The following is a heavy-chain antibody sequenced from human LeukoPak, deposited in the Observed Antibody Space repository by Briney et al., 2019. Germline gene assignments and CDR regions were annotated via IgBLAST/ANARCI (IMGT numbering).Heavy chain of an antibody. Sequence: GGSLRLSCAASGFTFSSYAMSWVRQAPGKGLEWVSAISGSGGSTFYADSVKGRFTISRDNSKNTLYLQMNSLRAEDTAVYYCAKAEALVRAGFDYWGQGTLVTISS. CDR1: GFTFSSYA. CDR3: AKAEALVRAGFDY. D-gene: IGHD6-19*01. CDR2: ISGSGGST. V-gene: IGHV3-23*01. J-gene: IGHJ4*02.